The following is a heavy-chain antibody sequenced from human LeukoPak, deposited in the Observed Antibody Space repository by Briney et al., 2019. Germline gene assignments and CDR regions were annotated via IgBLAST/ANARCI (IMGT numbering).Heavy chain of an antibody. J-gene: IGHJ5*02. V-gene: IGHV1-18*01. CDR3: ARVTLEYYDILTGYSYWFDP. CDR2: ISAYNGNT. Sequence: ASVKVSCKASGYTFTSYGISWVRQAPGQGLEWMGWISAYNGNTNYAQKLQGRVTMTTDTSTSTAYMELRSLRSDDTAVYYCARVTLEYYDILTGYSYWFDPWGQGNLVTVSS. D-gene: IGHD3-9*01. CDR1: GYTFTSYG.